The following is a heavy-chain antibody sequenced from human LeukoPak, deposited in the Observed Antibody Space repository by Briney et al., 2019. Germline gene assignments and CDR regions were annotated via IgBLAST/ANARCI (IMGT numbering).Heavy chain of an antibody. CDR3: ARHSSGSLWYFDL. Sequence: GGSLRLSCAASEFVVSNNYMSWVRQAPGKGLERVSFIYGGGSTLYADSVKGRFSISRDNSKNTLYLQINSLRAEDTAVYYCARHSSGSLWYFDLWGRGTLVTVSS. J-gene: IGHJ2*01. CDR1: EFVVSNNY. V-gene: IGHV3-53*01. CDR2: IYGGGST. D-gene: IGHD6-19*01.